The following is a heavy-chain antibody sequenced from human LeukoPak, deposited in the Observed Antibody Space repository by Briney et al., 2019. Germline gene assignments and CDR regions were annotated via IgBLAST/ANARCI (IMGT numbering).Heavy chain of an antibody. CDR2: IYSGGST. V-gene: IGHV3-53*01. Sequence: GGSLRLSCAASGFTVSSNYMSWVRQAPGKGLEWVSVIYSGGSTYYADSVKGRFTISRDNAKNSLYLQMNSLRAEDTAVYYCARAPTTYYDFWSGYYTPYYFDYWGQGTLVTVSS. J-gene: IGHJ4*02. D-gene: IGHD3-3*01. CDR3: ARAPTTYYDFWSGYYTPYYFDY. CDR1: GFTVSSNY.